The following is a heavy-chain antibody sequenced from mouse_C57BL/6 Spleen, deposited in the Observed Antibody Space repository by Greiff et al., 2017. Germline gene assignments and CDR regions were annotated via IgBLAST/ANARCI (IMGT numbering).Heavy chain of an antibody. CDR2: IVPANGNT. V-gene: IGHV14-3*01. CDR3: AWDYGSSYEFAG. Sequence: VQLLQSVAELVRPGASVKLSCTASGFNIKNTYMHWVKQRPEQGLEWIGRIVPANGNTKYAPKFQGQATITADTSSNTAYLQLSSLTSEDTANYYWAWDYGSSYEFAGWGQGTLVT. J-gene: IGHJ3*01. CDR1: GFNIKNTY. D-gene: IGHD1-1*01.